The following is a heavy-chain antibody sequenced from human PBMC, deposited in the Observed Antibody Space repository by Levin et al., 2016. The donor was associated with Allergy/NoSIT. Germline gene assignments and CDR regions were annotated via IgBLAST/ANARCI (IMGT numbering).Heavy chain of an antibody. CDR1: GYTFTGYY. D-gene: IGHD4/OR15-4a*01. CDR3: ARDSCRSSNCYGAN. J-gene: IGHJ4*02. Sequence: ASVKVSCKASGYTFTGYYMHWVRQALDKGLSGMGWINPNSGGTNYAQKFQGRVTMTRDTSISTAYMELSRLRSDDTAVYYCARDSCRSSNCYGANWGQGTLVTVSS. CDR2: INPNSGGT. V-gene: IGHV1-2*02.